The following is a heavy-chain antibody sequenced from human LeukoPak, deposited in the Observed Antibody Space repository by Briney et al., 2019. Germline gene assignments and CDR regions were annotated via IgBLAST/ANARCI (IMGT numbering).Heavy chain of an antibody. CDR3: ARGGLVSRLDMKYNWFDP. CDR2: ISSNGGST. V-gene: IGHV3-64*01. J-gene: IGHJ5*02. Sequence: GGSLRLSCAASGFTFSSYAMHWVRQAPGKGLEYVSAISSNGGSTYYANSVKGRFTISRDNSKNTLYLQMGSLRAEDMAVYYCARGGLVSRLDMKYNWFDPWGQGTLVTVSS. CDR1: GFTFSSYA. D-gene: IGHD3-9*01.